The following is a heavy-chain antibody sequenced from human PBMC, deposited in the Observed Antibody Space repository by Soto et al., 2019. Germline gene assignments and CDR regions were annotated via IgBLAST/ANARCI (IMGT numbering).Heavy chain of an antibody. J-gene: IGHJ3*02. D-gene: IGHD2-8*01. CDR1: GFTFDDCA. Sequence: EVQLVESGGGLVQPGRSLRLSCAASGFTFDDCAIHWVRQAPGKGLEWVSGISWNSGSIGYADSVKGRFTISRDNAKNSLYLQMNSLRAEDTALYYCAKPINVDPLFVYDAFDIWGQGTMVTVSS. V-gene: IGHV3-9*01. CDR2: ISWNSGSI. CDR3: AKPINVDPLFVYDAFDI.